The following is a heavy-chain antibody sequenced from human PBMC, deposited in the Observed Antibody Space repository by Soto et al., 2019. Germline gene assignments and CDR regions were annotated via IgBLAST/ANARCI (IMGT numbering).Heavy chain of an antibody. CDR3: AREAPGFVVVPASDPYYYYMDV. J-gene: IGHJ6*03. CDR2: ISSSSSYI. V-gene: IGHV3-21*01. Sequence: GGSLRLSCAASGFTFSSYSMNWVRQAPGKGLEWVSSISSSSSYIYYADSVKGRFTISRDNAKNSLYLQMNSLRAEDTAVYYCAREAPGFVVVPASDPYYYYMDVWGKGTTVTVSS. D-gene: IGHD2-2*01. CDR1: GFTFSSYS.